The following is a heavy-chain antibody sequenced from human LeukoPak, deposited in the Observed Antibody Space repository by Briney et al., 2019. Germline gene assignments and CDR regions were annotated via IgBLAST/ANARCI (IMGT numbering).Heavy chain of an antibody. J-gene: IGHJ6*02. Sequence: GASVKVSCKVSGYTLNELSMHWVRQAPGKGLEWMGGFDPEDGETIYAQKFQGRVTMTEDTSTDTAYMELSSLRSEDTAVYYCATGYCSSTSCYARGYYYYYGMDVWGQGTTVTVSS. CDR3: ATGYCSSTSCYARGYYYYYGMDV. D-gene: IGHD2-2*01. CDR2: FDPEDGET. V-gene: IGHV1-24*01. CDR1: GYTLNELS.